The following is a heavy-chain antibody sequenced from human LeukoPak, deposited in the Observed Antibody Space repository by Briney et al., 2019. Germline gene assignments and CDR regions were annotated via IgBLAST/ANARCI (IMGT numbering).Heavy chain of an antibody. Sequence: PGGSLRLSCAASGFTFSSYSMNWVRQAPGKGLEWVSYISSSSSTIYYADSVKGRFTISRDNAKNSLYLQMNSLRAEDTAVYYCASWPYDSSGYYRDGDDYWGQGTLVTVSS. CDR1: GFTFSSYS. J-gene: IGHJ4*02. CDR2: ISSSSSTI. CDR3: ASWPYDSSGYYRDGDDY. V-gene: IGHV3-48*04. D-gene: IGHD3-22*01.